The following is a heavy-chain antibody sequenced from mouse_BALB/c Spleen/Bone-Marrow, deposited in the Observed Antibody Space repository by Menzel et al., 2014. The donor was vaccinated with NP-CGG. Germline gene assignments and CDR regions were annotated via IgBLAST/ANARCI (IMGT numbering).Heavy chain of an antibody. D-gene: IGHD2-4*01. Sequence: VKLEESGGGLVQPGASLRISCATSGLTFTEYNMNWVRQPPGKALEWLGVIRNKANSYTTEYNASVKGRFTISRDNSQNILYLQVIPLRTEDDATYYCSGNNDCVFFAYWGQGTPLTVSS. V-gene: IGHV7-3*02. J-gene: IGHJ2*01. CDR2: IRNKANSYTT. CDR3: SGNNDCVFFAY. CDR1: GLTFTEYN.